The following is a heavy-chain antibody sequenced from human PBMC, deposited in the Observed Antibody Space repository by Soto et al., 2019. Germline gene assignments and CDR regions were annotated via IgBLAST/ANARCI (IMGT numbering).Heavy chain of an antibody. CDR2: ITGSGGST. V-gene: IGHV3-23*01. CDR1: GFTFSSYD. J-gene: IGHJ4*02. D-gene: IGHD4-17*01. Sequence: EVQLLESGGGLVQPGGSLRLSCAASGFTFSSYDISWVRQAPGKGLEWVSGITGSGGSTFYGDSVKGRFTISRDNSKYTLYLQMNSLRVEDTAVYYCAREPYGDYYFDYWGQGTLVTVSS. CDR3: AREPYGDYYFDY.